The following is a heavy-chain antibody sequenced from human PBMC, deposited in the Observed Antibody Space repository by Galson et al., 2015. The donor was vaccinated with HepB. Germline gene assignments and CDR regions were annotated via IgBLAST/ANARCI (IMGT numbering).Heavy chain of an antibody. Sequence: PALVKPTQTLTLTCTFSGFSLSTSGVGVGWIRQPPGKALEWLALIYWDDDKRYSPSLKSRLTITKDTSKNQVVLTMTNMDPVDTATYYCAHTSWRYGSGSYYNFDYWGQGTLVTVSS. CDR1: GFSLSTSGVG. CDR3: AHTSWRYGSGSYYNFDY. D-gene: IGHD3-10*01. J-gene: IGHJ4*02. CDR2: IYWDDDK. V-gene: IGHV2-5*02.